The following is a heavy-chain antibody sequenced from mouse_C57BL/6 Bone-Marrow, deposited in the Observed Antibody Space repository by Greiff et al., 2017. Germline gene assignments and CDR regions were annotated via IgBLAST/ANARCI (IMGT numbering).Heavy chain of an antibody. CDR3: ARKRYYYGSSYGYFDV. V-gene: IGHV1-81*01. J-gene: IGHJ1*03. D-gene: IGHD1-1*01. CDR2: IYPRSGNT. CDR1: GYTFTSYG. Sequence: VQLQESGAELARPGASVKLSCKASGYTFTSYGISWVKQRTGQGLEWIGEIYPRSGNTYYNEKFKGKATLTADKSSSTAYMELRSLTSEDSAVYFWARKRYYYGSSYGYFDVWGTGTTVTVSS.